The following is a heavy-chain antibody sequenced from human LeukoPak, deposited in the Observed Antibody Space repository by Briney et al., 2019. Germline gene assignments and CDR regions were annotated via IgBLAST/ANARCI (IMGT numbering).Heavy chain of an antibody. J-gene: IGHJ4*02. D-gene: IGHD5-18*01. CDR1: GGSICSYY. CDR2: IYYSGST. Sequence: PSETLSLTCTVSGGSICSYYWSWIRQPPGKGLEWIGYIYYSGSTNYNPSLKSRVTISVDTSKNQFSLKLSSVTAADTAVYYCARTPQVGQLWYPIYFDYWGQGTLVTVSS. V-gene: IGHV4-59*08. CDR3: ARTPQVGQLWYPIYFDY.